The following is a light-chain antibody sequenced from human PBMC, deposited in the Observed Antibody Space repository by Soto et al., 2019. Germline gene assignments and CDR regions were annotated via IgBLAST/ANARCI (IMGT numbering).Light chain of an antibody. CDR1: QSVAIF. V-gene: IGKV3-11*01. CDR2: DTS. Sequence: EIVLTQSPATLSLSPGERATLSCRASQSVAIFLAWYQHKPGQAPRLLIYDTSNRATGIPARFSGSGSGTDFTLTISCLEPEDAAVYYWQQRSSWWTFGQGTNVEIK. CDR3: QQRSSWWT. J-gene: IGKJ1*01.